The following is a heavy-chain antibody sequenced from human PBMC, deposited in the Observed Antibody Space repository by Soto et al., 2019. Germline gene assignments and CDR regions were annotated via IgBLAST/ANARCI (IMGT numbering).Heavy chain of an antibody. CDR3: ARRYNWNYGLYYYYGMDV. CDR1: GFTFSSYG. V-gene: IGHV3-33*01. J-gene: IGHJ6*02. Sequence: GGSLRLSCAASGFTFSSYGMHWVRQAPGKGLEWVAVIWYDGSNKYYADSVKGRFTISRDNSKNTLYLRMNSLRAEDTAVYYCARRYNWNYGLYYYYGMDVWGQGTTVTVSS. CDR2: IWYDGSNK. D-gene: IGHD1-7*01.